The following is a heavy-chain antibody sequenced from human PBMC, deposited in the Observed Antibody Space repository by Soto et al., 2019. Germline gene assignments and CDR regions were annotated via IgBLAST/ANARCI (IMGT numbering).Heavy chain of an antibody. D-gene: IGHD2-15*01. CDR3: ARDLPMVVAVDPYYFDY. CDR1: GFTFSSYS. Sequence: GGSLRLSCAASGFTFSSYSMNWVRQAPRKGLEWVSYISSSSSTIYYADSVKGRFTISRDNAKNSLYLQMNSLRAEDTAVYYCARDLPMVVAVDPYYFDYWGQGTLVTVSS. V-gene: IGHV3-48*01. CDR2: ISSSSSTI. J-gene: IGHJ4*02.